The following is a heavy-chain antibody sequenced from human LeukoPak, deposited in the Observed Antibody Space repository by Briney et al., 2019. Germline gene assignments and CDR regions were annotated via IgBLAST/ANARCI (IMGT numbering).Heavy chain of an antibody. CDR2: IYYSGST. CDR1: GGSISSSSYY. V-gene: IGHV4-39*01. CDR3: ARHSRPSDWCDP. Sequence: NSSETLSLTCTVSGGSISSSSYYWGWIRQPPGKGLEWIGSIYYSGSTYYNPSLKSRVTISEDTSKNQFSLKLSSVTAADTAVYYCARHSRPSDWCDPWGQGTLVTVLS. J-gene: IGHJ5*02.